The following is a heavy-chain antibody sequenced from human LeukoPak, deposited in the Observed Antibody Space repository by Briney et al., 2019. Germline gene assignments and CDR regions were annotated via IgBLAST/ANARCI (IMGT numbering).Heavy chain of an antibody. CDR1: GYTFTSYG. Sequence: ASVKVSCKASGYTFTSYGISWVRQAPGQGLEWMGWISAYDGNTNYAQKLQGRVTMTTDTSTSTAYMELRSLRSDDTAVYYSARDHHTAMVTWVDYWGQGTLVTVSS. V-gene: IGHV1-18*01. D-gene: IGHD5-18*01. CDR2: ISAYDGNT. CDR3: ARDHHTAMVTWVDY. J-gene: IGHJ4*02.